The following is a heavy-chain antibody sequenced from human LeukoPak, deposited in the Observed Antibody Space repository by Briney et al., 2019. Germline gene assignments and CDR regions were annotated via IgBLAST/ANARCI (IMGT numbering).Heavy chain of an antibody. V-gene: IGHV3-30-3*02. J-gene: IGHJ4*02. D-gene: IGHD4-17*01. CDR2: ISYDGSNK. CDR3: AKYLWYYGDYVPYFDY. CDR1: GFTFSSYG. Sequence: QAGGSLRLSCAASGFTFSSYGVHWVRQAPGRGLEWVALISYDGSNKDYMDSVKGRFTISRDNSKNTLYLQMNSLRAEDTAVYYCAKYLWYYGDYVPYFDYWGQGTLVTVSS.